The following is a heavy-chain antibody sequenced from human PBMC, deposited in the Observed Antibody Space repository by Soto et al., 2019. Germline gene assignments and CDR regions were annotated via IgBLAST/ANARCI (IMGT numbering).Heavy chain of an antibody. Sequence: PGGSLRLSCAASGFTFSSSWMHWVRQAPGKGLEWISYISSSSTNIYYADSVKGRFTISRDNAKNSLYLQMNSLRTEDTAVYFCANLFGSSWESDYWGQGTLVTVSS. D-gene: IGHD6-13*01. CDR3: ANLFGSSWESDY. J-gene: IGHJ4*02. CDR1: GFTFSSSW. V-gene: IGHV3-48*01. CDR2: ISSSSTNI.